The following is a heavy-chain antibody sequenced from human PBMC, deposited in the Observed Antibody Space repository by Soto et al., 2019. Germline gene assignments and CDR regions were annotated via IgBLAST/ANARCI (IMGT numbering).Heavy chain of an antibody. CDR3: ASQNLDVPAFFDY. CDR1: GGSINNNYYY. D-gene: IGHD1-7*01. J-gene: IGHJ4*02. V-gene: IGHV4-39*01. CDR2: ISRSGTT. Sequence: PSETLSLTCTVSGGSINNNYYYWGWVRQPPGKGLEWIASISRSGTTYYNPSLKSRVTKSIDTSRNQFSLTLTSVTAADTAVYYCASQNLDVPAFFDYWRQGTLVTXSS.